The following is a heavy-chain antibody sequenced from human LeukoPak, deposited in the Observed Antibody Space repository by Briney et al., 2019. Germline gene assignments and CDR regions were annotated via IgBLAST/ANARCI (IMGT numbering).Heavy chain of an antibody. CDR3: ARVGSGSYKAFDI. CDR1: GVTVSSNY. CDR2: IYSGGNT. Sequence: GGSLRLSCAVSGVTVSSNYMSWVRQAPGKGLEWVSIIYSGGNTYYADSVKGRFTISRDNSKNTLYLQMNTLRAEDTAVYYCARVGSGSYKAFDIWGHGTMVTVSS. J-gene: IGHJ3*02. V-gene: IGHV3-53*01. D-gene: IGHD3-10*01.